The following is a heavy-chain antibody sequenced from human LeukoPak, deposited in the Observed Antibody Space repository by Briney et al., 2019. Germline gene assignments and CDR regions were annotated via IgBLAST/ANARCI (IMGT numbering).Heavy chain of an antibody. Sequence: SETLSLTCAVYGGSFSGYYWSWIRQPPGKGLEWIGEINHSGSTNYNPSLKSRVTISVDTSKHQFSLKLSSVTAADTAVYYCAIGVIAARVFDYWGQGTLVTVSS. CDR3: AIGVIAARVFDY. CDR1: GGSFSGYY. J-gene: IGHJ4*02. V-gene: IGHV4-34*01. CDR2: INHSGST. D-gene: IGHD6-6*01.